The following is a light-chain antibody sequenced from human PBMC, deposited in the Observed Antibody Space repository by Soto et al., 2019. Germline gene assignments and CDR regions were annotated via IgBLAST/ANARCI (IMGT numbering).Light chain of an antibody. V-gene: IGKV3-15*01. CDR3: QQYNQWPLT. CDR1: QTVSNN. CDR2: FTS. Sequence: EIVMTQSPATLSVSPGEKATLSCRASQTVSNNFAWYQQKPGQAPRLLIYFTSTRATGIPARFSGSGSGTELTLTISSLQSEDFAVYYCQQYNQWPLTFGGGTKAETK. J-gene: IGKJ4*01.